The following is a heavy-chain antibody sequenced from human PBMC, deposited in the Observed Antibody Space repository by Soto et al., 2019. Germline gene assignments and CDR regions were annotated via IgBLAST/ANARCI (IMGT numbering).Heavy chain of an antibody. CDR3: ARTPIAVAGSWNYGMDV. D-gene: IGHD6-19*01. V-gene: IGHV3-53*01. CDR1: GFTVSSNY. J-gene: IGHJ6*02. CDR2: IYSGGST. Sequence: EVQLVESGGGLIQPGGSLRLSCAASGFTVSSNYMSWVRQAPGKGLEWVSVIYSGGSTYYADSVKGRFTISRDNSKNTLYLQMNSLRAEDTAVYYCARTPIAVAGSWNYGMDVWGQGTTVTVSS.